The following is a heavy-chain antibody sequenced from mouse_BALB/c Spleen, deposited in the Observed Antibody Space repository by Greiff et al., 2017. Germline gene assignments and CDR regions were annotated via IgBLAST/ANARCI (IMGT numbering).Heavy chain of an antibody. CDR1: GFTFSNYW. V-gene: IGHV6-6*02. J-gene: IGHJ2*01. Sequence: EVKLMESGGGLVQPGGSMKLSCVASGFTFSNYWMNWVRQSPEKGLEWVAEIRLKSNNYATHYAESVKGRFTISRDDSKSSVYLQMNNLRAEDTGIYYCTTHYYGYGYWGQGTTLTVSS. D-gene: IGHD1-2*01. CDR2: IRLKSNNYAT. CDR3: TTHYYGYGY.